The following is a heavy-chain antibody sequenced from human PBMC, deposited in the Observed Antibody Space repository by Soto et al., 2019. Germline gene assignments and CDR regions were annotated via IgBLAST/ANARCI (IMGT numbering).Heavy chain of an antibody. CDR2: IIPIFGTA. V-gene: IGHV1-69*12. J-gene: IGHJ6*02. D-gene: IGHD5-12*01. Sequence: QVQLVQSGAEVKKPGSSVKVSCKASGGTFSSYAISWVRQAPGQGLEWMGGIIPIFGTADYAQKFQGRVTITADESRSTAYMELSSLRSEDTAVYYCASPSRVATIVNYYYGMDVWGQGTTVTVSS. CDR1: GGTFSSYA. CDR3: ASPSRVATIVNYYYGMDV.